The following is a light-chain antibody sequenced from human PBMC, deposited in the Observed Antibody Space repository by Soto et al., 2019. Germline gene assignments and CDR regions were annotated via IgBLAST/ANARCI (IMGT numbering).Light chain of an antibody. Sequence: EIVFTQSPGTLSLSPGERATLCCRASQSVRSSYLAWFQQRPGQAPRLLIYGASFRATGIPDRFSGSGSGTEFTLTISSLQSEDFAVYYCQHYNNWPLTFGGGTKVDIK. CDR1: QSVRSSY. J-gene: IGKJ4*01. CDR2: GAS. CDR3: QHYNNWPLT. V-gene: IGKV3-20*01.